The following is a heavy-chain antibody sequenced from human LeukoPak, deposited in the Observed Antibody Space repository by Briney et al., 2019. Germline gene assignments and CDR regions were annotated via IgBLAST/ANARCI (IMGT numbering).Heavy chain of an antibody. CDR1: GFTFSTYW. V-gene: IGHV3-7*03. CDR2: IKEDGSDK. J-gene: IGHJ3*02. CDR3: ARERPRGASAFVM. D-gene: IGHD3-10*01. Sequence: GGSLRLSCVASGFTFSTYWMSWVRQAPGKGLEWVANIKEDGSDKNYVGSVKGRFTIFRDNAKNSLYLQMNSLRVEDTAVYYCARERPRGASAFVMWGQGTMVTVSS.